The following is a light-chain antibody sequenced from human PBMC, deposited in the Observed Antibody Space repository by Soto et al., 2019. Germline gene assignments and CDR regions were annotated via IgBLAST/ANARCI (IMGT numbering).Light chain of an antibody. J-gene: IGKJ4*01. CDR2: AAS. Sequence: DIQMTQSPSSLSASVEDRVIITCRASQSISNHLNWYQQKPGKAPNLLIYAASTLESGVPSRFSGSGSGTDFTLTISSLQLFDFATYYGQENYSTPLAVGGG. CDR1: QSISNH. V-gene: IGKV1-39*01. CDR3: QENYSTPLA.